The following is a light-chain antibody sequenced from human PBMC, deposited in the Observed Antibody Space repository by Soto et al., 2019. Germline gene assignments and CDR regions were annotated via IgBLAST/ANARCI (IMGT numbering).Light chain of an antibody. CDR3: QQSDDLPLT. V-gene: IGKV1-33*01. J-gene: IGKJ4*01. Sequence: DIQMTQSPSSLSSSVGDRVSITCQASQDITNYLSWYQQKPGKAPKLLIYDASNLEVGVPSRFSGRGSGTDFTLTISSLQPEDIATYFCQQSDDLPLTFGGGTRWIS. CDR1: QDITNY. CDR2: DAS.